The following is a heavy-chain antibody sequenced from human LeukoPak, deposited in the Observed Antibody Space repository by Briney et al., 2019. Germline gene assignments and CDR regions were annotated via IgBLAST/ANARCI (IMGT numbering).Heavy chain of an antibody. D-gene: IGHD1-26*01. V-gene: IGHV4-61*02. CDR3: ARATSGATVDWYFDL. Sequence: SQTLSLTCTVSGGSISSGSYYWSWIRQPAGKGLEWIGRIYTSGSTNYNPSPKSRVTISVDTSKNQFSLKLSSVTAADTAVYYCARATSGATVDWYFDLWGRGTLVTVSS. CDR1: GGSISSGSYY. CDR2: IYTSGST. J-gene: IGHJ2*01.